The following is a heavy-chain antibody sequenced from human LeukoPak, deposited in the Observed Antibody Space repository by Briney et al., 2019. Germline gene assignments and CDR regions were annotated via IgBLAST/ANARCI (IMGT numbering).Heavy chain of an antibody. D-gene: IGHD3-3*01. CDR1: GFTFSSYG. CDR2: ISYDGSNK. CDR3: AKGIGRRTFGTDY. J-gene: IGHJ4*02. V-gene: IGHV3-30*18. Sequence: GGSLRLSCAASGFTFSSYGMHWVRQAPGKGLEWVAVISYDGSNKYYADSVKGRFTISRDNSKNTLYLQMNSLRAEDTAVYYCAKGIGRRTFGTDYWGQGTLVTVSS.